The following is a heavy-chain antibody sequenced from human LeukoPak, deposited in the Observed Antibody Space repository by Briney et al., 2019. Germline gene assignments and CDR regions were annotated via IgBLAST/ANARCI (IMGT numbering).Heavy chain of an antibody. Sequence: RAGGSLRLSCAASGFTFSTYSMTWVRQGPGKGLEWVSSIYPSGDSTFYADSVKGRFTISRDNSKNTLYLQMSSLRTEDTAIYYCAKDVVPDSGWDLDYWGQGTLVTASS. J-gene: IGHJ4*02. CDR2: IYPSGDST. D-gene: IGHD6-19*01. V-gene: IGHV3-23*01. CDR3: AKDVVPDSGWDLDY. CDR1: GFTFSTYS.